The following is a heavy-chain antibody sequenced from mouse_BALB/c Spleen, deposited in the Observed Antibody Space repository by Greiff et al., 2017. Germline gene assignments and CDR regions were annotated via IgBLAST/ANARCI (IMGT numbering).Heavy chain of an antibody. CDR2: ISSGGST. D-gene: IGHD2-3*01. CDR1: GFTFSSYA. V-gene: IGHV5-6-5*01. Sequence: EVNVVESGGGLVKPGGSLKLSCAASGFTFSSYAMSWVRQTPEKRLEWVASISSGGSTYYPDSVKGRFTISRDNARNILYLQMSSLRSEDTAMYYCARDDGYYDYWGQGTTLTVSS. CDR3: ARDDGYYDY. J-gene: IGHJ2*01.